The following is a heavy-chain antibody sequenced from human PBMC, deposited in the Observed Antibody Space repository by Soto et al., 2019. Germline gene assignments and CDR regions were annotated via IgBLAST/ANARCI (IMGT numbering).Heavy chain of an antibody. V-gene: IGHV3-72*01. Sequence: EVQLVESGGGLVQPGGSLRLSCAASGFTFSDHYMDWVRQAPGKGLEWISRIRNKANSYTTEYAASVKDRFTISRDNSKSSLYLQMNSLRTEDTAVYYCARERSSGCWWFIDYWGQGTLVTVSS. CDR2: IRNKANSYTT. CDR3: ARERSSGCWWFIDY. D-gene: IGHD6-13*01. J-gene: IGHJ4*02. CDR1: GFTFSDHY.